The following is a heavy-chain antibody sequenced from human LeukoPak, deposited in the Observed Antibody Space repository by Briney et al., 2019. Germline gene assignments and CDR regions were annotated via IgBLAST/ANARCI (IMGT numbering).Heavy chain of an antibody. Sequence: ASVKVSCKASGYTFTSYDINWVRQATGQGLEWMGWMNPNSGNTGYAQKLQGRVSMTTDTSTSTAYMELRSLRSDDTAVYYCARERDVAYYYGSGSQAADYWGQGTLVTVSS. CDR1: GYTFTSYD. J-gene: IGHJ4*02. CDR2: MNPNSGNT. D-gene: IGHD3-10*01. CDR3: ARERDVAYYYGSGSQAADY. V-gene: IGHV1-8*01.